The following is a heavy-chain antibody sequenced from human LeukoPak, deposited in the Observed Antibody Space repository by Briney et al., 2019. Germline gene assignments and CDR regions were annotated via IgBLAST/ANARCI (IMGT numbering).Heavy chain of an antibody. CDR1: GFTFSNAW. CDR3: TTGAPRYCTNGVCYNGPYYYYGMDV. V-gene: IGHV3-15*01. D-gene: IGHD2-8*01. J-gene: IGHJ6*02. CDR2: IKSKTDGGTT. Sequence: GGSLRLSCAASGFTFSNAWMSWVRQAPGKGLEWVGRIKSKTDGGTTDYAAPVKGRFTISRDDSQNTLYLQMNSLKTEDTAVYYCTTGAPRYCTNGVCYNGPYYYYGMDVWGQGTTVTVSS.